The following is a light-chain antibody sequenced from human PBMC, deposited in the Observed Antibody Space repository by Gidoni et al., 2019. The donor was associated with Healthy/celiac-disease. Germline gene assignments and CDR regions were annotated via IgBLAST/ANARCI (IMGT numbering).Light chain of an antibody. CDR3: SSYTSSSTYV. J-gene: IGLJ1*01. Sequence: QSALTQPASVSGSPGQSITISCTGTSSDVGGYNYVSWYQQHTGKAPKLMIYEVSNRPSGVSNRFSGSKSGNTASLTISGLQAEDEADYDCSSYTSSSTYVFGTGTKVTVL. CDR1: SSDVGGYNY. V-gene: IGLV2-14*01. CDR2: EVS.